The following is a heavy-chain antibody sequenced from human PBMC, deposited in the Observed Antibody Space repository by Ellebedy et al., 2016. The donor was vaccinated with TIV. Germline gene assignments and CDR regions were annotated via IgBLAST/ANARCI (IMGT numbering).Heavy chain of an antibody. CDR1: GGSFSGYY. D-gene: IGHD3-22*01. Sequence: SETLSLTCAVYGGSFSGYYWSWIRQPPGKGLEWIGYIYYSGSTNYNPSLKSRVTISVDTSKNQFSLKLSSVTVADTAVYYCARDYYDSSGYYDAFDIWGQGTMVTVSS. CDR2: IYYSGST. J-gene: IGHJ3*02. V-gene: IGHV4-59*12. CDR3: ARDYYDSSGYYDAFDI.